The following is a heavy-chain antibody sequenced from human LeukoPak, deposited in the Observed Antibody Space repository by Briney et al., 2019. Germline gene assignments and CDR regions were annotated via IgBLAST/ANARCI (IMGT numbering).Heavy chain of an antibody. CDR3: AKPYSGRYYFDY. CDR1: GFTFSSYA. V-gene: IGHV3-23*01. Sequence: GGSLRLSCAASGFTFSSYAMSWVRQAPGKGLEWVSVISGSGGSTYNAGSVKGRFTISRDNSKNTPYLQMNSLRVEDTAVYYCAKPYSGRYYFDYWGQGTLVTVSS. CDR2: ISGSGGST. J-gene: IGHJ4*02. D-gene: IGHD1-26*01.